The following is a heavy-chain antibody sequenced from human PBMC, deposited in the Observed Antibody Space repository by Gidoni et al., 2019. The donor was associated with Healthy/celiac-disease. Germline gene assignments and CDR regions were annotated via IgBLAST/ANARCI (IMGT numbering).Heavy chain of an antibody. CDR2: IYYSGST. CDR3: ARRGRISSGWVQPRTYYYYGMDV. CDR1: GGSISSSSYY. J-gene: IGHJ6*02. V-gene: IGHV4-39*01. Sequence: QLQLQESGPGLVKPSETLSLTCTVSGGSISSSSYYWGWFRQPPGKGLEWIGSIYYSGSTYYNPSLKSRVTISVDTSKNQFSLKLSSVTAADTAVYYCARRGRISSGWVQPRTYYYYGMDVWGQGTTVTVSS. D-gene: IGHD6-19*01.